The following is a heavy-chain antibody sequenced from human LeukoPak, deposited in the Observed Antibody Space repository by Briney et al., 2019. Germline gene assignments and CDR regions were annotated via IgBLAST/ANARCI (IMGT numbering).Heavy chain of an antibody. CDR3: ARGSIGPVGLWFGDLPYYYYGMDV. CDR1: VYTFTSYG. D-gene: IGHD3-10*01. CDR2: SSAYNGNT. V-gene: IGHV1-18*01. J-gene: IGHJ6*02. Sequence: ASVKVSCKASVYTFTSYGISWVRQAPGQGLEWMGWSSAYNGNTNYAQKLQGRVTMTTDTSTSTAYMELRSLRSDDTAVYYCARGSIGPVGLWFGDLPYYYYGMDVWGQGTTVTVSS.